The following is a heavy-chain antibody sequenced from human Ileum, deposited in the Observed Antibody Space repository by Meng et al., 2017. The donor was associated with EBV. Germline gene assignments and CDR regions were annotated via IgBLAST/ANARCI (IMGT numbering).Heavy chain of an antibody. CDR3: ARTYYGSYGFDS. CDR1: GYRFTAFG. Sequence: QATRWQSGAEVEKPGASVKVSCKASGYRFTAFGSTWVQQAPGKGPEWMGWITTYNGDTKYAQKFQGRVTMTRETSTNTAYMELTSLRSDDTAVYYCARTYYGSYGFDSWGQGTLVTVSS. V-gene: IGHV1-18*01. CDR2: ITTYNGDT. D-gene: IGHD3-10*01. J-gene: IGHJ4*02.